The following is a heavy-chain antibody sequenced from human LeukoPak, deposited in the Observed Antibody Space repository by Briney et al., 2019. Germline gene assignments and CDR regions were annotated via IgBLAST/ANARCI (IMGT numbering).Heavy chain of an antibody. J-gene: IGHJ4*02. D-gene: IGHD1-26*01. CDR1: GFSVSDNY. V-gene: IGHV3-74*01. CDR3: ATPRGSGSYLAFDY. CDR2: INSDGSST. Sequence: GGSLRLSCAASGFSVSDNYMSWVRQAPGKGLVWVSRINSDGSSTSYADSVKGRFTISRDNAKNTLYLQMNSLRAEDTAVYYCATPRGSGSYLAFDYWGQGTLVTVSS.